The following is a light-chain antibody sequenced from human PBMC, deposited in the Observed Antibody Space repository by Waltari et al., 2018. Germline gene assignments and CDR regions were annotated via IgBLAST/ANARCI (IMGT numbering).Light chain of an antibody. CDR1: SSDVGGYYF. V-gene: IGLV2-8*01. Sequence: QSALTPPPSASGSPGQSVTISCPGPSSDVGGYYFVSWYQQHPGKTPKLTIYEVSERPSGVPDRFSGSKSGNTASLTVSGLQAEDEADYYCSSYADNRRVAFGGGTKLTVL. CDR2: EVS. CDR3: SSYADNRRVA. J-gene: IGLJ2*01.